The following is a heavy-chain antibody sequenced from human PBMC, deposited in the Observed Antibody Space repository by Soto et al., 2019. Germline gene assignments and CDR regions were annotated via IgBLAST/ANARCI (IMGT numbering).Heavy chain of an antibody. CDR1: GYTFTGYY. CDR2: INPNSGGT. D-gene: IGHD3-10*01. J-gene: IGHJ4*02. V-gene: IGHV1-2*04. Sequence: ASVKLSCKASGYTFTGYYMHWVRQAPGQGLEWMGWINPNSGGTNYAQKFQGWVTMTRDTSISTAYMELSRLRSDDTAVYYCARGPIYYGSGSYSFDYWGQGTLVTVSS. CDR3: ARGPIYYGSGSYSFDY.